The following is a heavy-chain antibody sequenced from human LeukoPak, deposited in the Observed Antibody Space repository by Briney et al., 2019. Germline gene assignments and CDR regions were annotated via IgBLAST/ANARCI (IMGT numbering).Heavy chain of an antibody. V-gene: IGHV1-69*13. Sequence: SVKVYCKASGGTFSSSAISWVRQAPGQGLEWMGGIIPIFATANYAQKFQGRVTITADESTSTAYMELNSLRSEDTAVYYCARDSGGSGWYFSNYWGQGTLVTVSS. J-gene: IGHJ4*02. CDR2: IIPIFATA. D-gene: IGHD6-19*01. CDR3: ARDSGGSGWYFSNY. CDR1: GGTFSSSA.